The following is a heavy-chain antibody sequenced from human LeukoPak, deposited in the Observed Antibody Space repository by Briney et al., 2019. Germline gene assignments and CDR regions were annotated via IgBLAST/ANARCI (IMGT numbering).Heavy chain of an antibody. J-gene: IGHJ3*02. V-gene: IGHV3-74*01. D-gene: IGHD2-15*01. CDR2: IKSDGSST. CDR3: ARDLCTGGSCVLDAFDI. CDR1: GFTFSNYW. Sequence: GGSLRLSCAASGFTFSNYWIHWVRQAPGKGLVWVSRIKSDGSSTSYADSVKGRFTISRDNAENTLYLQMNSLRAEDTAVYYCARDLCTGGSCVLDAFDIWGQGTMVTVSS.